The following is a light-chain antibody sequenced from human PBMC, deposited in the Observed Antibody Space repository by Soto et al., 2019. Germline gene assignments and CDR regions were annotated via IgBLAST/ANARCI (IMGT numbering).Light chain of an antibody. CDR2: GIS. V-gene: IGKV3-20*01. CDR1: QSLTDGF. CDR3: QQYGTAPFT. Sequence: VLTQSAGTLSLSPGERATLSCRASQSLTDGFLAWYQQKHGQALRLLIYGISNRATGIPDRFSGGGSGTDFTLTIIRLEPEDIAVYYCQQYGTAPFTFGQGTKVDIK. J-gene: IGKJ2*01.